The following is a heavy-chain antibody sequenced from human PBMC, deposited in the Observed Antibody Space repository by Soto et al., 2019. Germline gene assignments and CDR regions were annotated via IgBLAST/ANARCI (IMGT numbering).Heavy chain of an antibody. D-gene: IGHD3-16*01. CDR3: ARSQRGRTAFTFDY. J-gene: IGHJ4*02. V-gene: IGHV4-59*11. CDR1: GGSISRQY. CDR2: IYYSGST. Sequence: SETLSLTCTVSGGSISRQYWSWLRQPPGKVLEWIGYIYYSGSTNYNPSLKSRVTISIDTSRNQFSLELRSVTAADTAVYYCARSQRGRTAFTFDYWGQGALVTVSS.